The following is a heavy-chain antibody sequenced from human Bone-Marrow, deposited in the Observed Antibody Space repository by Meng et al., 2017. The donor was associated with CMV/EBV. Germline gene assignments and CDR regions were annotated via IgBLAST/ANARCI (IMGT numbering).Heavy chain of an antibody. V-gene: IGHV4-31*03. CDR1: GGSISSGGYY. Sequence: SETLSLTCTVSGGSISSGGYYWSWIRQHPGKGLEWIGYIYYSGSTYYNPSLKSRVTISVDTSKNQFSLKLSSVTAADTAVYYCARVLENPHYDFWSGPYYYGMDVWGQGTTVTVYS. D-gene: IGHD3-3*01. CDR3: ARVLENPHYDFWSGPYYYGMDV. CDR2: IYYSGST. J-gene: IGHJ6*02.